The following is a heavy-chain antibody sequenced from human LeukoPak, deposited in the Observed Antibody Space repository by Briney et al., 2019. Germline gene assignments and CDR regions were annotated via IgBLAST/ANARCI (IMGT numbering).Heavy chain of an antibody. Sequence: GGSLRLSCAASGFTFSSYAMSWVRQAPGKGLEWVSAISGSGGSTYYADSVKGRFTISRDNSKNTLYLQMNSLRAEDTAVYYCAKDPREGNSSWYGYFDYWGQGTLVTVSS. CDR1: GFTFSSYA. J-gene: IGHJ4*02. D-gene: IGHD6-13*01. CDR3: AKDPREGNSSWYGYFDY. CDR2: ISGSGGST. V-gene: IGHV3-23*01.